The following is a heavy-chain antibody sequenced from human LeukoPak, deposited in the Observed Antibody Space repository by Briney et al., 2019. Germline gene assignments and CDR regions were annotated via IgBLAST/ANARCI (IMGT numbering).Heavy chain of an antibody. V-gene: IGHV4-34*01. D-gene: IGHD6-13*01. CDR1: GGSFSGYY. CDR3: AREVVAAAGTVDY. Sequence: PSETLSLTCAVYGGSFSGYYWTWIRQPPGKGLEWIGEINHSGSTNYNPSLKSRVTISIDTSKSQFSLKLSSVTAADTAVYYCAREVVAAAGTVDYWGQGALVIVSS. CDR2: INHSGST. J-gene: IGHJ4*02.